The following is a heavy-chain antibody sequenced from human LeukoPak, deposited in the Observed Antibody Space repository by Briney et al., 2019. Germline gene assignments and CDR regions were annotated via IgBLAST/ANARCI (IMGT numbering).Heavy chain of an antibody. V-gene: IGHV4-59*01. CDR3: ARQDYYDSSGYYNAFDI. CDR1: GGSISSYY. Sequence: SETLSLTCTVSGGSISSYYWSWIRQPPGKGLEWLGYIYYSGNTNYNPSLKSRVTISVDTSKNQFSLKLSSVTAADTAVYCCARQDYYDSSGYYNAFDIWGQGTVVTVSS. D-gene: IGHD3-22*01. J-gene: IGHJ3*02. CDR2: IYYSGNT.